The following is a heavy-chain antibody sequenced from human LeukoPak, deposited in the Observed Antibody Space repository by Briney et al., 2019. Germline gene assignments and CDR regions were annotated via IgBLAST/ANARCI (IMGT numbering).Heavy chain of an antibody. D-gene: IGHD3-22*01. J-gene: IGHJ5*02. Sequence: GASVKVSCKASGYTLTSYYMHWVRQAPGQGLEWMGIINPSGGSTGYAQKFQGRVTMTRDTSTSTVYMELSSLRSEDTAVYYCARDAYYYDSSGYYSGWFDPWGQGTLVTVSS. CDR1: GYTLTSYY. CDR3: ARDAYYYDSSGYYSGWFDP. CDR2: INPSGGST. V-gene: IGHV1-46*01.